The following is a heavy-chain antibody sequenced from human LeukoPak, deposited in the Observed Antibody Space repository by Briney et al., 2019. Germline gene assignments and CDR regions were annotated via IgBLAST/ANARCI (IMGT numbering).Heavy chain of an antibody. CDR2: INPNSGGT. CDR3: ARVRAAGIFDY. J-gene: IGHJ4*02. CDR1: GYTFTGYY. Sequence: ASVKVSCKDSGYTFTGYYMHWVRQAPGQGLEWMGRINPNSGGTNYAQKFQGRVTMTRDTSISTAYMELSRLRSDDTAVHYCARVRAAGIFDYWGQGTLVTVSS. D-gene: IGHD6-13*01. V-gene: IGHV1-2*06.